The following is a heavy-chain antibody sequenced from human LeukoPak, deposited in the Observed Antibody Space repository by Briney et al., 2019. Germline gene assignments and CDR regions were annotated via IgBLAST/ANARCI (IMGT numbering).Heavy chain of an antibody. CDR3: ARRKGPYGSGTYYDS. V-gene: IGHV3-20*04. J-gene: IGHJ4*02. CDR1: GFPFDDYG. D-gene: IGHD3-10*01. Sequence: PGGSLRLSCAASGFPFDDYGMSWVRLAPGKGLEWVSGVSWNGAYTEYADSVRGRFTISRDNAKKSLYLQMSSLRVDDTALYYCARRKGPYGSGTYYDSWGQGTLVSVSS. CDR2: VSWNGAYT.